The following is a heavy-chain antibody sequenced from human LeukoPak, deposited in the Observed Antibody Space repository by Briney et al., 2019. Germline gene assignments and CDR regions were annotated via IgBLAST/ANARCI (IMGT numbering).Heavy chain of an antibody. CDR2: ISGSGDTT. CDR3: ASYLYWWSDLGY. D-gene: IGHD2-8*02. J-gene: IGHJ4*02. CDR1: GFTFSSYA. Sequence: GGSLRLSCAASGFTFSSYAMNWVRQAPGKGLEWVSFISGSGDTTYYADPVKGRFTISRDSSKNTLYLQMNSLRAEDTAVYYCASYLYWWSDLGYWGQGTLVTVSS. V-gene: IGHV3-23*01.